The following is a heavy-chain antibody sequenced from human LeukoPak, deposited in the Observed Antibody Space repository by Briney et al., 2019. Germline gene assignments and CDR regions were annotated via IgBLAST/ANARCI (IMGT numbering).Heavy chain of an antibody. CDR3: AREVIASAQFDS. V-gene: IGHV1-2*02. J-gene: IGHJ4*02. Sequence: ASVKVSCKASGYTFTGSYLHWARQAPGQGLEWMGWIYPSTGGTNYGQRFQGRVTMTRDTSISTAYMELSGLRSDDTAVYFCAREVIASAQFDSWGQGTLVTVSS. CDR1: GYTFTGSY. D-gene: IGHD6-13*01. CDR2: IYPSTGGT.